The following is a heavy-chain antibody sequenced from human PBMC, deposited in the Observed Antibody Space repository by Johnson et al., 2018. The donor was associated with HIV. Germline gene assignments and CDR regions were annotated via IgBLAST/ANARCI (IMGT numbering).Heavy chain of an antibody. J-gene: IGHJ3*02. CDR2: ISYDGSNK. CDR1: GFTFSHYY. V-gene: IGHV3-30*18. Sequence: QVQLVESGGGLVKPGGSLRLSCAASGFTFSHYYMSWIRQAPGKGLEWVAVISYDGSNKYHAGSVKGRFSISRDNSKNTLYLQMNSLRAEDTAVYYCAKELRTTGAFDIWGQGTMVTVSS. D-gene: IGHD1-1*01. CDR3: AKELRTTGAFDI.